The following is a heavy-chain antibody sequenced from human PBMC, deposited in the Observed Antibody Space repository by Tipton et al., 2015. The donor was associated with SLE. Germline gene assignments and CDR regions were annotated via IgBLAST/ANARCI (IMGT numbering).Heavy chain of an antibody. D-gene: IGHD2-21*01. CDR1: SGSVSSYY. CDR3: TFAPGYYYMDV. J-gene: IGHJ6*03. CDR2: IYYSGST. V-gene: IGHV4-59*08. Sequence: TLSLTCTVSSGSVSSYYWSWIRQPPGKGLEWVGYIYYSGSTNYNPSLKSRVTISVDTSKNQFSLKLSSVTAADTAVYYCTFAPGYYYMDVWGKGTTVTVSS.